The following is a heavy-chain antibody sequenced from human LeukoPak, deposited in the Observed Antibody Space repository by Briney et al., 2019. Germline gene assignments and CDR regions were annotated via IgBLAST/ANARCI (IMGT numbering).Heavy chain of an antibody. V-gene: IGHV3-7*01. CDR3: ARGGRVGASDY. J-gene: IGHJ4*02. CDR1: GFTFSSFW. CDR2: IKSDGSEK. D-gene: IGHD1-26*01. Sequence: GGSLRLSCAASGFTFSSFWMTWVRQAPGKGLEWVANIKSDGSEKFYVDSVKGRFTISRDNAKNSLYLQMNRLGVEDTAVYYCARGGRVGASDYWGQGTLVSVSS.